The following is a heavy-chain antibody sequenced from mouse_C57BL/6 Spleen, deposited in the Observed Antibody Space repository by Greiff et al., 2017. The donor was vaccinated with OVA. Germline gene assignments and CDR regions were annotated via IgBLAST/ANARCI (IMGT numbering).Heavy chain of an antibody. CDR1: GYTFTDYE. CDR3: TRRLYYGSSFDY. D-gene: IGHD1-1*01. Sequence: QVQLQQSGAELVRPGASVTLSCKASGYTFTDYEMHWVKQTPVHGLEWIGAIDPETGGTAYNQKFKGKAILTADKSSSTAYMELRSLTSEDSAVYYCTRRLYYGSSFDYWGQGTTLTVSS. J-gene: IGHJ2*01. V-gene: IGHV1-15*01. CDR2: IDPETGGT.